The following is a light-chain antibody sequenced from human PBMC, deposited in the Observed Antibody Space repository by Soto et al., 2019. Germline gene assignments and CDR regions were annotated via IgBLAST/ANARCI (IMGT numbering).Light chain of an antibody. CDR2: GAS. Sequence: VMTPAATTLSVSPGELATLPCRASQSVVSYLAWYQQTPGQPPRLLIYGASTRATGIPARFSGSGSGTEFTLTISSLQSEDFGVYYCHQYNNLWTFGQGTKVDIK. J-gene: IGKJ1*01. CDR3: HQYNNLWT. CDR1: QSVVSY. V-gene: IGKV3-15*01.